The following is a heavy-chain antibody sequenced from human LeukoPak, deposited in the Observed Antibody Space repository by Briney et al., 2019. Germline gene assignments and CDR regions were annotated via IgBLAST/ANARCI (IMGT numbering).Heavy chain of an antibody. CDR3: ARVTPDYYGSGTYYYYMDV. D-gene: IGHD3-10*01. J-gene: IGHJ6*03. CDR1: GYTFTGYY. Sequence: ASVKVSCKASGYTFTGYYMHWVRQAPGQGLEWMGWINPNSGGTNYAQKFQGRVTMTRDTSISTAYMELSRLRSDDTAVYYCARVTPDYYGSGTYYYYMDVWGKGTTVTVSS. V-gene: IGHV1-2*02. CDR2: INPNSGGT.